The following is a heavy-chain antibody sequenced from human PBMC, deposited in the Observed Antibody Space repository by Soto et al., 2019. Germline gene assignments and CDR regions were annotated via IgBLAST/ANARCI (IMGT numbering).Heavy chain of an antibody. V-gene: IGHV4-34*01. CDR2: INHSGSA. J-gene: IGHJ4*02. Sequence: SSETLSLTCAVYGGSFSGYYWNWIRQPPGKGLEWIGDINHSGSANYNPSLRSRVTISVDTSKNQFSLKLISVTAADTAVYYCAGTPTAYRNADYFAFGGQGPLVTVS. CDR3: AGTPTAYRNADYFAF. D-gene: IGHD4-4*01. CDR1: GGSFSGYY.